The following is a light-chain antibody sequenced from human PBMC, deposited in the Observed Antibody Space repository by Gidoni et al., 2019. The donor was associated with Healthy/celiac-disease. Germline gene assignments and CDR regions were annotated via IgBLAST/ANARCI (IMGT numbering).Light chain of an antibody. CDR3: QQYNSYPWT. CDR2: DAS. J-gene: IGKJ1*01. V-gene: IGKV1-5*01. CDR1: QSISSW. Sequence: DIQMTQSPSTLSASVGDRVTITCRASQSISSWLAWYQQKPGKAPKLLIYDASSLESGGPSRFSGSGSGTELTLTISSLQPDDIATYYCQQYNSYPWTFGQGTKVEIK.